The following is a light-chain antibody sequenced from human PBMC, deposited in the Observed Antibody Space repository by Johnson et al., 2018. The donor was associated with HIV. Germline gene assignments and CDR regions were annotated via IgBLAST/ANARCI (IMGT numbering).Light chain of an antibody. Sequence: QSVLTQPPSVSAAPGQKVTISCSGSSSNIGNNYVSWYQQLPGTAPKLLIYENNKRPSGIPDRFSGSKSCTSATLGITGLQTGDEADYYCGTWDSSLSAGCYVFGTGTKVTVL. V-gene: IGLV1-51*02. CDR1: SSNIGNNY. CDR2: ENN. J-gene: IGLJ1*01. CDR3: GTWDSSLSAGCYV.